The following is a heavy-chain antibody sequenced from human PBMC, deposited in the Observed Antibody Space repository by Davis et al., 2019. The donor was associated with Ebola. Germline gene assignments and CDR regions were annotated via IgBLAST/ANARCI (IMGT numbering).Heavy chain of an antibody. CDR2: ISAYNGNT. D-gene: IGHD6-19*01. CDR3: ARDRVYSSGFDY. CDR1: GYSFKNYA. J-gene: IGHJ4*02. Sequence: ASVKVSCKASGYSFKNYAISWVRQAPGQGLEWMGWISAYNGNTKYSQKFQGRVTITRDTSASTAYMELSSLRSEDTAVYYCARDRVYSSGFDYWGQGTLVTVSS. V-gene: IGHV1-18*01.